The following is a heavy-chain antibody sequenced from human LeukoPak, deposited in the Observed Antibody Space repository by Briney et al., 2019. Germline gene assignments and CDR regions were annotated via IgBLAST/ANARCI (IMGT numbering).Heavy chain of an antibody. V-gene: IGHV4-30-4*08. CDR2: IYYSGST. J-gene: IGHJ6*03. Sequence: SETLSLTCTVSGGSISSSSYYWGWIRQPPGKGLEWIGYIYYSGSTYYNPSLKSRVTISVDTSKNQFSLNLSSVTAADTAVYYCARGYYYYYYMDVWGKGTTVTVSS. CDR3: ARGYYYYYYMDV. CDR1: GGSISSSSYY.